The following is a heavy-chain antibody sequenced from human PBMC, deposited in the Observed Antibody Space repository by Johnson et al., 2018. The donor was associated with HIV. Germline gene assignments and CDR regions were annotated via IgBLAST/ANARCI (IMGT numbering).Heavy chain of an antibody. CDR1: GFTFSSYA. J-gene: IGHJ3*02. D-gene: IGHD6-13*01. CDR2: ISYDGSNK. Sequence: QMQLVESGGGVVQPGRSLRLSCAASGFTFSSYAMHWVRQAPGKGLEWVAVISYDGSNKYYADSVKGRFTISRDNSKNTLYLQINSLRAEDTAVYYCARDKYPPTAAAGTDACDIWGQGTMVTVSS. V-gene: IGHV3-30-3*01. CDR3: ARDKYPPTAAAGTDACDI.